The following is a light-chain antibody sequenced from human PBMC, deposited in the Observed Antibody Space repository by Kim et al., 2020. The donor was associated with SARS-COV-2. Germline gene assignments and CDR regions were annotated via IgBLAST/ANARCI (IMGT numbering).Light chain of an antibody. CDR3: QQSYSTPRT. J-gene: IGKJ1*01. CDR1: QSISSY. V-gene: IGKV1-39*01. CDR2: AAS. Sequence: GDRVTITCRASQSISSYLNWYQQKPGKAPKLLIYAASSLQSGVPSRFSGSGSGTDFTLTISSLQPEDFATYYCQQSYSTPRTFGQGTKVEIK.